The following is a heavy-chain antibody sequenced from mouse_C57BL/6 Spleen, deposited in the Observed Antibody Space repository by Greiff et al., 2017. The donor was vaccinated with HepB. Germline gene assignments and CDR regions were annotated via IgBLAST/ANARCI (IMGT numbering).Heavy chain of an antibody. D-gene: IGHD1-2*01. CDR1: GYTFTSYW. J-gene: IGHJ4*01. V-gene: IGHV1-69*01. CDR3: ARGNYYGDYYAMDY. CDR2: IDPSDSYT. Sequence: QVQLKQPGAELVMPGASVKLSCKASGYTFTSYWMHWVKQRPGQGLEWIGEIDPSDSYTNYNQKFKGKSTLTVDKSSSTAYMQLSSLTSEDSAVYYCARGNYYGDYYAMDYWGQGTSVTVSS.